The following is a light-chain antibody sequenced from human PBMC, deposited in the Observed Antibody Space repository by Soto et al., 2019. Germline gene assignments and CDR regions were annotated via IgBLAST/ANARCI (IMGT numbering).Light chain of an antibody. CDR1: SSDVGGYNY. V-gene: IGLV2-14*01. Sequence: QSALTQPASVSGSPGQSITISCTGTSSDVGGYNYVSWYQQHPGKAPKLMIYDVSSRPSGVSNRLSASKSVNTASLTISGRQADDEAAYYCGSYTTTSPAGLFGGVTNLTVL. CDR2: DVS. CDR3: GSYTTTSPAGL. J-gene: IGLJ2*01.